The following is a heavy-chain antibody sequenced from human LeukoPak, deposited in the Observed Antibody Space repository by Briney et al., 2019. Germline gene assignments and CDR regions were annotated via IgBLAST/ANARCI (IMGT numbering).Heavy chain of an antibody. J-gene: IGHJ4*02. CDR2: IWYDGSNR. Sequence: GRSLRLSCAASGFIFSNYGMHWVRRAPGKGLEWVAIIWYDGSNRYYADSVKGRFTVSRDNSKNTLYLQMNSLRVEDTAVYFCARDRGYGYGFFDYWGQGTLVTVSS. V-gene: IGHV3-33*01. CDR3: ARDRGYGYGFFDY. CDR1: GFIFSNYG. D-gene: IGHD5-18*01.